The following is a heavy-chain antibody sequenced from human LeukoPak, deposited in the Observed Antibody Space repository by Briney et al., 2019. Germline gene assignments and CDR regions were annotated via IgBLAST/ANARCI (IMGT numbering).Heavy chain of an antibody. J-gene: IGHJ4*02. V-gene: IGHV4-59*01. CDR3: ATVSRGDNDY. CDR2: IYYSGST. D-gene: IGHD2-21*02. CDR1: GVSISRYY. Sequence: SETLSLTCTVSGVSISRYYWSWIRQPPGKELEWIGYIYYSGSTNYNPSLKSRVTISLDTSKYQFSLKLTSVTAADTAVYYCATVSRGDNDYWGQGTLVTVSS.